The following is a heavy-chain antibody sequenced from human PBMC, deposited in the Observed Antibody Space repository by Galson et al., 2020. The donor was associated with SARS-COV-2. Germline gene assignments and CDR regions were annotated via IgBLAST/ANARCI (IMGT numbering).Heavy chain of an antibody. CDR3: ARQILTGYYSFYYFDY. J-gene: IGHJ4*02. Sequence: SENLYLTCSVSGGSISSSNYSWAWVRQPPGKGLEWIGSTYYSGSGYYNPSLTSRLTISVDTSKNQFFMKLTSVTAADTAVYYCARQILTGYYSFYYFDYWGQGALITVSS. D-gene: IGHD3-9*01. CDR1: GGSISSSNYS. V-gene: IGHV4-39*01. CDR2: TYYSGSG.